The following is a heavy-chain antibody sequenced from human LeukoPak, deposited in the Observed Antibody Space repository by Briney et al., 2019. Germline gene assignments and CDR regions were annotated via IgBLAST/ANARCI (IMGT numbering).Heavy chain of an antibody. J-gene: IGHJ3*02. Sequence: SETLSLTCTVSGGSISSGDYYWSWIRQPAGKGLEWIGRIYSSGSTNHNPSPKSRVTISTDTSKNQLSLKLSSVTGADTAVYYCASTDTNGGAFDIWGQGTMVTVSS. CDR3: ASTDTNGGAFDI. CDR2: IYSSGST. CDR1: GGSISSGDYY. D-gene: IGHD2-8*01. V-gene: IGHV4-61*02.